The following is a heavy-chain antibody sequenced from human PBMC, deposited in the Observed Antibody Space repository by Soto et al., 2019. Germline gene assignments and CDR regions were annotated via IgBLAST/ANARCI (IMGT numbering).Heavy chain of an antibody. V-gene: IGHV4-34*01. CDR1: GGSFSGYY. J-gene: IGHJ6*02. CDR3: ARRSYYYGMDV. CDR2: INHSGST. Sequence: SETLSLTCAVYGGSFSGYYWSWIRQPPGKGLEWIGEINHSGSTNYNPSLKSRVAISVDTSKNQFSLKLSSVTAADTAVYYCARRSYYYGMDVWGQGTTVTVSS.